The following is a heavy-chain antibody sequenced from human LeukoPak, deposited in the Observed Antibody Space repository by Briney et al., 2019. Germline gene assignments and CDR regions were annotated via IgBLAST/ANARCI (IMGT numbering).Heavy chain of an antibody. V-gene: IGHV1-69*13. CDR3: AREKSSGSAFYFDY. J-gene: IGHJ4*02. CDR1: GGSFSTYG. CDR2: IIPSFGKT. Sequence: SVKVSCKASGGSFSTYGFNWVRQAPGQGLEWMGGIIPSFGKTNYAQKFQGRVTITADESTSTAYMELSSLRSDDTAVYYCAREKSSGSAFYFDYWGQGTLVTVSS. D-gene: IGHD3-22*01.